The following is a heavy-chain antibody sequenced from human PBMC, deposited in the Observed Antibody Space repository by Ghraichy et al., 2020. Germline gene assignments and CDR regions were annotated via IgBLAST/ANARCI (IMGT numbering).Heavy chain of an antibody. Sequence: LSLTCAASGFTFSSYSMNWVRQAPGKGLEWVSSISSSSSYIYYADSVKDRFTISRDNAKNSLYLQMNSLRAEDTAVYYCARGGQLLPFDYWGQGTLVTGS. J-gene: IGHJ4*02. D-gene: IGHD2-2*01. CDR1: GFTFSSYS. CDR2: ISSSSSYI. V-gene: IGHV3-21*01. CDR3: ARGGQLLPFDY.